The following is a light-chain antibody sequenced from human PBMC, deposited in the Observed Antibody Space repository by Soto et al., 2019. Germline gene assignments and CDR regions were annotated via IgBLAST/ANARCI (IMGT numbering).Light chain of an antibody. Sequence: EIVLTQSPGTLSLSPGERVTLSCRASQSVFTKYLAWYQQKSGQAPRLLIYATSSRATGIPDRFSGSGSGTDFTLTISRLEPEDFAVYYCQQYAGSPRTFGQGTKVEIK. J-gene: IGKJ1*01. V-gene: IGKV3-20*01. CDR1: QSVFTKY. CDR3: QQYAGSPRT. CDR2: ATS.